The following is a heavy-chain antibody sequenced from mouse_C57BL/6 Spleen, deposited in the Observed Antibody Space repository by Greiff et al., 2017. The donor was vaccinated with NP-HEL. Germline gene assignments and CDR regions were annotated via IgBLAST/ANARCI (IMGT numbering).Heavy chain of an antibody. V-gene: IGHV1-52*01. J-gene: IGHJ4*01. CDR1: GYTFTSYW. D-gene: IGHD2-2*01. CDR2: IDPSDSET. CDR3: ARGYDRDAMDY. Sequence: QVQLQQPGAELVRPGSSVKLSCKASGYTFTSYWMHWVKQRPIQGLEWIGNIDPSDSETHYNQKFKDKATLTVDKSSSTAYMQLSSLTSEDSAVYYCARGYDRDAMDYWGQGTSVTVSS.